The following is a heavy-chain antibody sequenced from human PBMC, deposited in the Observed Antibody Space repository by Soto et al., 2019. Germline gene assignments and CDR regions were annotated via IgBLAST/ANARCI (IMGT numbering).Heavy chain of an antibody. V-gene: IGHV3-73*01. CDR1: GFTFSGSA. CDR2: IRSKANSYAT. CDR3: TRRGPNSSGLGMDV. J-gene: IGHJ6*02. D-gene: IGHD6-19*01. Sequence: SGGSLRLSRAASGFTFSGSAMHWVRQASGKGLEWVGRIRSKANSYATAYAASVRGRFTISRDDSKNTAYLQMNSLKTEDTAVYYCTRRGPNSSGLGMDVWGQGTTVTVSS.